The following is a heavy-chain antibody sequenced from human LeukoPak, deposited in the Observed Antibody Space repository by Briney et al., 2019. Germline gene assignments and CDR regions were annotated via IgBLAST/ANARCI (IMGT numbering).Heavy chain of an antibody. D-gene: IGHD6-13*01. CDR3: ARAPYSSSWYMVDAFDI. CDR2: ISSSSSTI. CDR1: GFTFSSYS. Sequence: PGGSLRLSCAASGFTFSSYSMNWVRQAPGKGLEWVSYISSSSSTIYYADSVKGRFTISRDNAKNSLYLQMNSLRAEDTAVYYCARAPYSSSWYMVDAFDIWGQGTMVTVSS. J-gene: IGHJ3*02. V-gene: IGHV3-48*04.